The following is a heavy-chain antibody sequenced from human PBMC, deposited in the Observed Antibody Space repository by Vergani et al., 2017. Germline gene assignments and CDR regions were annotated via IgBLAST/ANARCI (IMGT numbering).Heavy chain of an antibody. D-gene: IGHD2-2*01. J-gene: IGHJ4*02. CDR2: ISGSSSDI. V-gene: IGHV3-48*01. CDR3: ARAEYQLPYHY. Sequence: EVQLVESGGGLVEPGGSLTLFCAVSGLSFSIYGMNWVRQAPGKGLGWVSYISGSSSDISYADSVKGRFTISRDNANNSLYLQMNSLRAEDTALYYCARAEYQLPYHYWGQGTLVTVSS. CDR1: GLSFSIYG.